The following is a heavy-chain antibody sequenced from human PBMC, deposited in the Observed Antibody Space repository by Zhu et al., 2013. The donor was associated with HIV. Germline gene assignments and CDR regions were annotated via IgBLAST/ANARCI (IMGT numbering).Heavy chain of an antibody. D-gene: IGHD3-16*01. J-gene: IGHJ4*02. CDR1: GYTFTAYY. V-gene: IGHV1-2*02. CDR2: INPNSGGT. CDR3: ARRKYVDHAGFFDF. Sequence: QVQLVQSGAEVKKPGASVKVSCKASGYTFTAYYMHWVRQAPGQGLEWMGWINPNSGGTKYGQKFQGRVTMTRDTSISTAYMELSSLRSEDTAVYYCARRKYVDHAGFFDFWGQGTLVAVSS.